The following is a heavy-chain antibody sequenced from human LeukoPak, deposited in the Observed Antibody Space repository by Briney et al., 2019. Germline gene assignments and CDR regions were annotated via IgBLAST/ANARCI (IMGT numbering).Heavy chain of an antibody. CDR2: IYPGDSDT. J-gene: IGHJ3*02. D-gene: IGHD2-2*01. Sequence: GESLKISCKGSGYSFTSYWIGWVRQLPGKGLEWMGIIYPGDSDTRYSPSFQGQVTISADKSISTAYLQWSSLKASDTAMYYCARLPYCTSTNCYGGDAFDIWGQGTMVTVSS. CDR1: GYSFTSYW. CDR3: ARLPYCTSTNCYGGDAFDI. V-gene: IGHV5-51*01.